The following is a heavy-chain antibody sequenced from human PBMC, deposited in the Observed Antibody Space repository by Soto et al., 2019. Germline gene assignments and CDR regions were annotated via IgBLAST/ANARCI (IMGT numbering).Heavy chain of an antibody. Sequence: PGGSLRLSCAASGFIFTDYAMTWVRQAPGKGLEWVSGLSGSGGDTYYADSVKGRFTISRDNSKNTLYLQMNSLRAEDTAVYYWGKVSTYYYDSTFDFWGQGTLVTVSS. CDR2: LSGSGGDT. V-gene: IGHV3-23*01. D-gene: IGHD3-22*01. CDR1: GFIFTDYA. CDR3: GKVSTYYYDSTFDF. J-gene: IGHJ4*02.